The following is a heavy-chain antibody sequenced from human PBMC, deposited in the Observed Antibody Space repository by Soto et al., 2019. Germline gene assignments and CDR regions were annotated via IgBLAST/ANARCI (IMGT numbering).Heavy chain of an antibody. Sequence: QVQLVESGGGVVQPGRSLRLSCAASGFTFSNFGMHWVRQAPGTGLEWVAAISSKGSDNYYSDSVKGRFTISRDKSKNTLFLQMNSLRVEDTAVYYCAKGSEVARQELDYWGQGTLVTVSA. CDR2: ISSKGSDN. V-gene: IGHV3-30*18. J-gene: IGHJ4*02. CDR3: AKGSEVARQELDY. CDR1: GFTFSNFG. D-gene: IGHD2-15*01.